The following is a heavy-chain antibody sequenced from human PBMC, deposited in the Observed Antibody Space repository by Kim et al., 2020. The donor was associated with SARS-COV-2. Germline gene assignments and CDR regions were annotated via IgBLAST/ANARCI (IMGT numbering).Heavy chain of an antibody. Sequence: GGSLRLSCAASGFTFSDYYMSWIRQAPGKGLEWVSYISSSSSYTNYADSVKGRFTISRDNAKNSLYLQMNSLRAEDTAVYYCARDPYSYGPFDYWGQGTLVTVSS. CDR3: ARDPYSYGPFDY. CDR2: ISSSSSYT. CDR1: GFTFSDYY. V-gene: IGHV3-11*06. D-gene: IGHD5-18*01. J-gene: IGHJ4*02.